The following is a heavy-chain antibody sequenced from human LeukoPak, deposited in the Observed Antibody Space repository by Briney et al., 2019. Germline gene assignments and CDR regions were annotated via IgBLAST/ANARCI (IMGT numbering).Heavy chain of an antibody. Sequence: ASVKVSCKASGYTFTSYYIHWVRQAPGQGLEWMGIINPSGGSTTYAQKFRGRVTMTRDTSTSTVYMELSNLRSEDTAVYYCVSFVAAAGKEVDYWGQGTLVTVSS. CDR3: VSFVAAAGKEVDY. CDR1: GYTFTSYY. D-gene: IGHD6-13*01. CDR2: INPSGGST. J-gene: IGHJ4*02. V-gene: IGHV1-46*01.